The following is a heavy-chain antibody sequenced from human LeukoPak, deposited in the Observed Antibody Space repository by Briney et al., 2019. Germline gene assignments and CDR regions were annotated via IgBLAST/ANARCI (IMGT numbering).Heavy chain of an antibody. Sequence: GGSLRLSCAASGFTFSSYAMSWVRQAPGKGLEWVSAISGSGCSTYYADSVKGRFTISRDNSKNTLYLQMNSLRAEDTAVYYCAKLGIVVVVAATTWFDPWGQGTLVTVSS. J-gene: IGHJ5*02. CDR1: GFTFSSYA. D-gene: IGHD2-15*01. V-gene: IGHV3-23*01. CDR2: ISGSGCST. CDR3: AKLGIVVVVAATTWFDP.